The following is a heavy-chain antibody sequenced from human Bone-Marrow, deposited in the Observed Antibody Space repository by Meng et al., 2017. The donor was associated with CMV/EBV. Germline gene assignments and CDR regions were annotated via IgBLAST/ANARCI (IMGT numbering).Heavy chain of an antibody. J-gene: IGHJ5*02. CDR1: GFTFSFYA. CDR2: ITGSGGST. D-gene: IGHD3-10*01. V-gene: IGHV3-23*01. Sequence: GGSLRLSCAASGFTFSFYAMTWVRQAPGKGLEWVSAITGSGGSTYYADSVKGRSTISRENSRNTLYLQMNSLRAEDTAVYYCAKDWGSGSYYNGYWFDPWGQGTLVTVSS. CDR3: AKDWGSGSYYNGYWFDP.